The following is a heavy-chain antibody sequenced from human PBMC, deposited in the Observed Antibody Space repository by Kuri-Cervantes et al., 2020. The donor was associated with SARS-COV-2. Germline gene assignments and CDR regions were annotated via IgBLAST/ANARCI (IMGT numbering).Heavy chain of an antibody. J-gene: IGHJ4*02. CDR1: GFTFSSYA. Sequence: GESLKISCAASGFTFSSYAMSWVRQAPGKGLEWVSCISGGGTSSDYSDSVKGRFTISRDNSKNTLYLVMNNLRGEDTAVYFCAKDRDYYSRPPTFHYWGQGAQVTVS. D-gene: IGHD2-2*01. V-gene: IGHV3-23*01. CDR2: ISGGGTSS. CDR3: AKDRDYYSRPPTFHY.